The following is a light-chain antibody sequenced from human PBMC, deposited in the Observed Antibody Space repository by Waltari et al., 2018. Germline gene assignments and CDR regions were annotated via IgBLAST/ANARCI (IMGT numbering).Light chain of an antibody. CDR2: EVS. Sequence: QSALTQPASVSGSPGQSITIPCTGTSSDVGSYNLVSCYPQHPGKAPKLMIDEVSVGRSGVSNRFSGSKSGNTASLTISGLQAEEEADYYCCSYAGSSTSVFGTGTKVTVL. V-gene: IGLV2-23*02. CDR1: SSDVGSYNL. J-gene: IGLJ1*01. CDR3: CSYAGSSTSV.